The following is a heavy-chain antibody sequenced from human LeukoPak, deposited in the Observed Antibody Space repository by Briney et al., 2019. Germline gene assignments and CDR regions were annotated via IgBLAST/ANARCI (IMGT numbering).Heavy chain of an antibody. CDR2: MYSGGST. J-gene: IGHJ6*02. Sequence: GGSLGLSCVASAFIVSDNYMSWVRQAPGKGLEWVSLMYSGGSTYYADSVKGRFTISRDNSKNTLFLQMNSLRAEDTAVYYCARVGPYYSGSGTGMDVWGQGTTVTVSS. CDR1: AFIVSDNY. D-gene: IGHD3-10*01. V-gene: IGHV3-53*01. CDR3: ARVGPYYSGSGTGMDV.